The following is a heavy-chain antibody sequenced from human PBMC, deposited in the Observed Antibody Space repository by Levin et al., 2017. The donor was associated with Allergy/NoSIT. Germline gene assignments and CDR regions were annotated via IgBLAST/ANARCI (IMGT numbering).Heavy chain of an antibody. Sequence: GESLKISCAASGFTFSSYAMNWVRQAPGKGLEWVSAISGSGGSTYYADSVKGRFTISRDNSKNTLYLQMNSLRAEDTAVYYCAKAGEYCSSTSCYYDYYFDYWGQGTLVTVSS. D-gene: IGHD2-2*01. J-gene: IGHJ4*02. V-gene: IGHV3-23*01. CDR3: AKAGEYCSSTSCYYDYYFDY. CDR1: GFTFSSYA. CDR2: ISGSGGST.